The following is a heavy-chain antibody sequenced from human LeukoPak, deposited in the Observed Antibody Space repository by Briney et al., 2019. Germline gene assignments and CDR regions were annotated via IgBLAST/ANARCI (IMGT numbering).Heavy chain of an antibody. J-gene: IGHJ3*02. CDR3: ARARINHYESSGNDAFDI. CDR1: GFTFSSYS. V-gene: IGHV3-21*01. CDR2: ISSSSSDI. D-gene: IGHD3-22*01. Sequence: PGGSLRLSCAASGFTFSSYSMNWVRQAPGKGLEWVSSISSSSSDIYSADPVKAGSTISKANAKNSLYLKMNSLRAEDTAVYYCARARINHYESSGNDAFDIWGQGTMVTVSS.